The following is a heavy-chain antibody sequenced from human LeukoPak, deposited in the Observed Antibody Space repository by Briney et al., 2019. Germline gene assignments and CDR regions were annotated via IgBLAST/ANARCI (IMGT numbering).Heavy chain of an antibody. J-gene: IGHJ4*02. CDR3: TTDFGSGWFY. Sequence: PGGSLSLSYVASGFTFSSNYMSWVRQAPGKGLEWVGRIKRKTDGGTTDYAAPVKGRFTISRDDSKNTLYLQMNSLKTADTAVYYCTTDFGSGWFYWGQGTLVTVSS. CDR1: GFTFSSNY. D-gene: IGHD6-19*01. CDR2: IKRKTDGGTT. V-gene: IGHV3-15*01.